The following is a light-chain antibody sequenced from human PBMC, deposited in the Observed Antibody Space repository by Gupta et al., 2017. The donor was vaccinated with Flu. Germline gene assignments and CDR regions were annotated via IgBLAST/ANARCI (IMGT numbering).Light chain of an antibody. Sequence: PSSLSASVGDRVTITCRASQSISNYLNWYQQKPGKAPKLLIFAASSLESGVPSRFSGSGSGTDFTLTISRLQPEDFATYYCQETYSIPWTFGQGTKVEIK. J-gene: IGKJ1*01. CDR2: AAS. CDR3: QETYSIPWT. V-gene: IGKV1-39*01. CDR1: QSISNY.